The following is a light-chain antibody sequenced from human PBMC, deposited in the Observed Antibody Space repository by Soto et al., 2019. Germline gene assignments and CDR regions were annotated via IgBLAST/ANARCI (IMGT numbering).Light chain of an antibody. CDR1: SSDVESYYV. CDR3: CSHGGRPPWV. Sequence: QSALTQPASVSGSPGQSLTISCTATSSDVESYYVVSWYQQYPGKAPKLMIYEGNKRPSGVSNRFSGSKSGNTASLTISGLQAEDEADYYCCSHGGRPPWVFGGGTKLTVL. CDR2: EGN. V-gene: IGLV2-23*01. J-gene: IGLJ3*02.